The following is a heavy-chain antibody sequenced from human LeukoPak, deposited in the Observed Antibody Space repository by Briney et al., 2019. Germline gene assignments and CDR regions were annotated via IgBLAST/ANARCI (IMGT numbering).Heavy chain of an antibody. CDR2: ISGIDTYI. V-gene: IGHV3-21*01. CDR3: ARAGLPRGLVLIAPISSYYMDV. CDR1: GFPFSVSA. J-gene: IGHJ6*03. Sequence: GGSLRLSRAASGFPFSVSAMSWVRQAPGKGLEWIASISGIDTYIFYADSVKGRFTISRDIAKNSLHLQMNSLRADDTAIYYCARAGLPRGLVLIAPISSYYMDVWGNGTAVAVSS. D-gene: IGHD3/OR15-3a*01.